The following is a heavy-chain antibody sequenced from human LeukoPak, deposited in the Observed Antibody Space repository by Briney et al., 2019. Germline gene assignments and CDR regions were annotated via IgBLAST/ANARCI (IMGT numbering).Heavy chain of an antibody. Sequence: HTGGSLRLSCAASGFTFSSYSMNWVRQAPGKGLEWVSAISGSGGSTYYADSVKGRFTISRDNSKNTLYLQMNSLRAEDTAVYYCANGLRGFPDGDWDYWGQGTLVTVSS. CDR3: ANGLRGFPDGDWDY. CDR2: ISGSGGST. D-gene: IGHD4-17*01. V-gene: IGHV3-23*01. J-gene: IGHJ4*02. CDR1: GFTFSSYS.